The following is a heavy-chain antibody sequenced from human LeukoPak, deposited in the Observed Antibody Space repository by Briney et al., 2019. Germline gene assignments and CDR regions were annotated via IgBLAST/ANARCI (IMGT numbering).Heavy chain of an antibody. Sequence: SETLSLTCTVSGGSISSADYYWSWIRQHPGKGLERIGYICYTGTTYYNPSLKSRLSISVDTFKNQFSLRLASVTAADTAVYYCARKKDDGDYHIDYWGQGTLVTVSS. V-gene: IGHV4-31*03. CDR1: GGSISSADYY. CDR2: ICYTGTT. J-gene: IGHJ4*02. D-gene: IGHD4-17*01. CDR3: ARKKDDGDYHIDY.